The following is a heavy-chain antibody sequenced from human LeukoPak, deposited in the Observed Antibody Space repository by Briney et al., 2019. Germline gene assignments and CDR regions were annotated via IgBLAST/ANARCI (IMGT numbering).Heavy chain of an antibody. CDR2: INPSGGNT. V-gene: IGHV1-46*01. Sequence: ASVKVSCKASGYTFTSYYMHWVRQAPGQGLEWMGIINPSGGNTNYAQKLQGRVTMTTDTSTATAYMELRSLRSDDTAVYYCARGVGVNSRPDYWGQGTLVTVSS. J-gene: IGHJ4*02. D-gene: IGHD1-26*01. CDR3: ARGVGVNSRPDY. CDR1: GYTFTSYY.